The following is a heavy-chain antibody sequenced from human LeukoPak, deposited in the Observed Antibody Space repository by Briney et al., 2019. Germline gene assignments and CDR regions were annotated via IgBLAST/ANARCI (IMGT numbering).Heavy chain of an antibody. D-gene: IGHD3-22*01. CDR3: ARYTYYYDSSGYEYYFDY. CDR1: GGSIGRYY. Sequence: KASETLSLTCTVSGGSIGRYYWSWIRQPPGKGLEWIGYIYYSGSTNYNPSLKSRVTISVDTSKNQFSLKLSSVTAADTAVYYCARYTYYYDSSGYEYYFDYWGQGTLVTVSS. V-gene: IGHV4-59*01. CDR2: IYYSGST. J-gene: IGHJ4*02.